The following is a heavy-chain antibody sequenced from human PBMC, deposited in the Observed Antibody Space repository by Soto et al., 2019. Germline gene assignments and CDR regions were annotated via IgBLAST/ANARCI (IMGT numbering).Heavy chain of an antibody. CDR1: GSTFNYAW. J-gene: IGHJ6*02. Sequence: SLRLSCAASGSTFNYAWMSWVRQAPGKGLAWGGRIKSNTDGGSTDYAAAVRGRFTISRDDSKSTLYLQMNSLKTEDTGVYYCTTGSGSYDPHEMDVWGQGTTVTVSS. CDR3: TTGSGSYDPHEMDV. CDR2: IKSNTDGGST. D-gene: IGHD3-22*01. V-gene: IGHV3-15*01.